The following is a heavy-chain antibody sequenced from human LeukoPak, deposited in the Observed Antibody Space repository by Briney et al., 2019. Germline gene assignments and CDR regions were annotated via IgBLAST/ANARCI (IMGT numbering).Heavy chain of an antibody. D-gene: IGHD5/OR15-5a*01. Sequence: GASVKVSCKASGYTFIDYYMHWVRQAPGQGLEWMGWMNPNSGGTNYAQKYQGRVTMTRDTSISTAYMELSRLESADTATYYCARDVFAAHSVHHKFDPWGQGTPVTVSS. CDR3: ARDVFAAHSVHHKFDP. J-gene: IGHJ5*02. CDR2: MNPNSGGT. V-gene: IGHV1-2*02. CDR1: GYTFIDYY.